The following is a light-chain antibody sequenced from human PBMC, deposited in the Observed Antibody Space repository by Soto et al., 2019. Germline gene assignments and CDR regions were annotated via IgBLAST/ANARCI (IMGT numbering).Light chain of an antibody. CDR2: ARS. CDR3: PQSYSPPLP. J-gene: IGKJ4*01. CDR1: QRINIY. V-gene: IGKV1-39*01. Sequence: DIQMTQSPSSLSTSIGDRVTITCRASQRINIYLNWFQQKPGKAPNLLIHARSNLQSGVPSRFSGSGSGTEFTLTISSLLPEDSATYYCPQSYSPPLPFGGGTKVDIK.